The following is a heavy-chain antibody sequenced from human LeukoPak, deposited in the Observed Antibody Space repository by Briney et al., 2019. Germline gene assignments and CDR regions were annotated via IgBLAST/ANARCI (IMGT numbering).Heavy chain of an antibody. D-gene: IGHD5-24*01. V-gene: IGHV4-59*01. CDR3: ARARDGHINNWFDP. Sequence: SETLSLTCTVSGASISRSSWSWIRQPPGKGLEWIGYIYYSGSTNYNPSLKSRVTISVDTSKNQYSLKMSSVTAADTAVYYCARARDGHINNWFDPWGQGTLVIVSS. CDR1: GASISRSS. CDR2: IYYSGST. J-gene: IGHJ5*02.